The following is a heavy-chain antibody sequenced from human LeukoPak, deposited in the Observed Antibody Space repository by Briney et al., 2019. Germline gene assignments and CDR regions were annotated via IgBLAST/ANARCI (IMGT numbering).Heavy chain of an antibody. CDR3: AKDLDYFQDYYYGMDV. D-gene: IGHD2/OR15-2a*01. J-gene: IGHJ6*04. CDR1: GFTFDDYA. V-gene: IGHV3-43D*04. Sequence: GGSLRLSCAASGFTFDDYAMHWVRQAPGKGLEWVSLISWDGGSTYYADSVKGRFTISRDNSKNSLYLQMNSLRAEDTALYYCAKDLDYFQDYYYGMDVWGKGTTVTVSS. CDR2: ISWDGGST.